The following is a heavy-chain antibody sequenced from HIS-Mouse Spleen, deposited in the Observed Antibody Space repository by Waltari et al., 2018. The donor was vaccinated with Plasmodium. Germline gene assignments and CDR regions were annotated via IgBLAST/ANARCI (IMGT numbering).Heavy chain of an antibody. V-gene: IGHV4-59*01. J-gene: IGHJ4*02. CDR3: ARGGYSSSSYYFDY. Sequence: QVQLQESGPGLVKPSETLSLTCTVSGGSISSYYWSWIRQPPGKGLEWIAYIYYSGGINYTPSLNSRVTISVDTSKNQFSLKLSSVTAADTAVFYCARGGYSSSSYYFDYWGQGTLVTVSS. CDR1: GGSISSYY. D-gene: IGHD6-6*01. CDR2: IYYSGGI.